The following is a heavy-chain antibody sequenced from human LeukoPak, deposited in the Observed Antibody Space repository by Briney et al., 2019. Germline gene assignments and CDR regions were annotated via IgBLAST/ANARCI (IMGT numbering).Heavy chain of an antibody. D-gene: IGHD3-22*01. CDR1: GYTLTELS. V-gene: IGHV1-24*01. CDR2: FDPEDGET. Sequence: GASVKVSCKVSGYTLTELSMHWVRQAPGKGLEWMGGFDPEDGETIYAQKFQGRVTMTEDTSTDTAYMELSSLRSEDTAVYHCATRSMSSGYLFDYWGQGTLVTVSS. J-gene: IGHJ4*02. CDR3: ATRSMSSGYLFDY.